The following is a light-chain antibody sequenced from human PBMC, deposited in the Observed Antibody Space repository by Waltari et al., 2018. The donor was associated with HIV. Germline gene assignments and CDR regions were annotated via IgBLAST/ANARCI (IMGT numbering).Light chain of an antibody. CDR1: SSNLGSNY. CDR2: RNN. V-gene: IGLV1-47*01. CDR3: AAWDDSLSGPWV. Sequence: SVLTQPPSASGNPGQRVTISCSGSSSNLGSNYVYWYQQPPVTAPNTLIYRNNQRPSGVPDRFSGSKSGTSASLAISGLRSEDEADYYCAAWDDSLSGPWVFGGGTELTVL. J-gene: IGLJ3*02.